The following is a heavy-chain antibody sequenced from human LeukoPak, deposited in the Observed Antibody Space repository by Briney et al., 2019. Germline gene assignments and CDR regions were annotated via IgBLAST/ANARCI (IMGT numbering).Heavy chain of an antibody. CDR1: GGSFSGYY. CDR2: INHSGST. D-gene: IGHD6-19*01. Sequence: PSETLSLTCAVYGGSFSGYYWSWIRQPPGKGLEWIGEINHSGSTNYNPSLKSRVTISVDTSKNQFSLKLSSVTAADTAVYYCARSYSSGWYRTRYNWFDPWGQGTLVTVSS. V-gene: IGHV4-34*01. J-gene: IGHJ5*02. CDR3: ARSYSSGWYRTRYNWFDP.